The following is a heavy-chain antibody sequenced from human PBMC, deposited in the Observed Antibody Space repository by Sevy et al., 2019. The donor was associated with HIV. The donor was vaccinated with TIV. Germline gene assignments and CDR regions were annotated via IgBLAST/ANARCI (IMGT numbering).Heavy chain of an antibody. J-gene: IGHJ5*02. V-gene: IGHV1-69*13. CDR1: GGTFSGYA. Sequence: ASVKVSCKTSGGTFSGYAISWVRQAPGQGLEWMGGIIAISGTTNYVQKFQARVMITADASTRTVYMELRSLKIEDTAIYYCARDRDRGWFDPWGQGTLVTVSS. CDR2: IIAISGTT. CDR3: ARDRDRGWFDP. D-gene: IGHD3-16*01.